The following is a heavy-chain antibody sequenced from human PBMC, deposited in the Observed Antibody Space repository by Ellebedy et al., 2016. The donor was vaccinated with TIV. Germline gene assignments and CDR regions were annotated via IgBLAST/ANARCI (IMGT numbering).Heavy chain of an antibody. V-gene: IGHV4-34*01. CDR1: GGSFSGYC. J-gene: IGHJ4*02. D-gene: IGHD3-22*01. Sequence: SETLSLXCAVYGGSFSGYCWSWIRQPPGKGLEWTGEINHSGGTNYNPSLKSRVTISRDTSKNQFSLKLSSVTAADTAVYYCARGRLLGPEIYDISGYYPFYFDHWGQGTLVTVSS. CDR2: INHSGGT. CDR3: ARGRLLGPEIYDISGYYPFYFDH.